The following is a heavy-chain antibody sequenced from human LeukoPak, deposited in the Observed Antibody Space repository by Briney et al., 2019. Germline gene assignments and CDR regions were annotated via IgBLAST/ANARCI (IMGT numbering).Heavy chain of an antibody. D-gene: IGHD3-16*01. CDR2: ISSDGRNK. V-gene: IGHV3-30*18. J-gene: IGHJ3*02. Sequence: GGSLRLSCAASGFTFRSYGIHWVRQAPGKALEWLAVISSDGRNKYYADSAKGRVTISIYNSKNTLYLQMNSRRAEDSAVYYCSKDRPEGWGEGAFDIWGRGTMVTVSS. CDR1: GFTFRSYG. CDR3: SKDRPEGWGEGAFDI.